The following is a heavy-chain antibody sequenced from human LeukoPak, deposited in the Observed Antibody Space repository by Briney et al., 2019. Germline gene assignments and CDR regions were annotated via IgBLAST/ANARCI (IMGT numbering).Heavy chain of an antibody. Sequence: SETLSLTCTVSGGSISSYYWSWIRQPPGKGLEWIGYIYYSGSTNYNPSLKSRVTISVDTSNSLFSLKLSSVTAADTAMYYCAGFVGHFDYWGQGTLVTVSS. V-gene: IGHV4-59*08. D-gene: IGHD3-16*02. J-gene: IGHJ4*02. CDR1: GGSISSYY. CDR3: AGFVGHFDY. CDR2: IYYSGST.